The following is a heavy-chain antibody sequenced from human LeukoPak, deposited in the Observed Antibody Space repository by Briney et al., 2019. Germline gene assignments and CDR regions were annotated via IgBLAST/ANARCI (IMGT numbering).Heavy chain of an antibody. CDR3: AKDGGAYYYGSGSYFPDFDY. CDR2: IYSDNT. J-gene: IGHJ4*02. Sequence: GGSLRLSCTVSGFTVSSNSMSWVRQAPGKGLEWVSFIYSDNTHYSDSVKGRFTISRDNSKNTLYLQMNSLRAEDTAVYYCAKDGGAYYYGSGSYFPDFDYWGQGTLVTVSS. V-gene: IGHV3-66*03. D-gene: IGHD3-10*01. CDR1: GFTVSSNS.